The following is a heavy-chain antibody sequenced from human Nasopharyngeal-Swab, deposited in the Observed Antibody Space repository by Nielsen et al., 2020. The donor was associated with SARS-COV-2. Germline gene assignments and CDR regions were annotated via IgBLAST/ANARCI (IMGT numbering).Heavy chain of an antibody. CDR2: IYGGGFVT. V-gene: IGHV3-23*03. J-gene: IGHJ4*02. Sequence: VRQASGKGLEWVALIYGGGFVTHYVDSVKGRFTVSRDDSRGTLSLQMNSLRVDDTAVYYCASARGSFDYWGQGAVVTVSS. CDR3: ASARGSFDY.